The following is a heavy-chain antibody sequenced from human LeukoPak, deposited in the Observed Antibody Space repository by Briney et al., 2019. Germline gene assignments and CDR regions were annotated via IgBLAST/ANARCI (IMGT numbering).Heavy chain of an antibody. Sequence: GGSLRLSCAASGFTFSSYSMNWVRQAPGKGVEWVSYISSSSSTKYYADSVKGGFTIYRDNAKNSLYLQMNRLRAEDTAGYYCARDLTMVRAVIIRSVSWFDPWGQGTLVTVSS. J-gene: IGHJ5*02. V-gene: IGHV3-48*01. D-gene: IGHD3-10*01. CDR1: GFTFSSYS. CDR2: ISSSSSTK. CDR3: ARDLTMVRAVIIRSVSWFDP.